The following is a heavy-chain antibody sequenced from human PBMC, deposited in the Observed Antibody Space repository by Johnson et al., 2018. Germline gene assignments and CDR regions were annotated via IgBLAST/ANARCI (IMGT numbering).Heavy chain of an antibody. CDR1: GFTFSSYA. V-gene: IGHV3-23*04. Sequence: EVQLVESGGGVVQPGRSLRLSCAASGFTFSSYAMSWVRQAPGKGLEWVSAISSTGSTYHADSVKGRFAISRDNSKNTVYLYMNSLPAEDTAVYYCAKTLGVSRNMEVWGKGTTVTVSS. CDR3: AKTLGVSRNMEV. J-gene: IGHJ6*03. CDR2: ISSTGST. D-gene: IGHD2-8*01.